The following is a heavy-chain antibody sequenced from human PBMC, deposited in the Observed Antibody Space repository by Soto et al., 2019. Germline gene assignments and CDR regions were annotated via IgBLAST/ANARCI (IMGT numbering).Heavy chain of an antibody. V-gene: IGHV4-39*07. CDR1: GGSISSSSYY. CDR3: ARDLPPSYRQYRSGWFDY. CDR2: IYYSGST. Sequence: SETLSLTCTVSGGSISSSSYYWGWIRQPPGKELEWIGSIYYSGSTYYNPSLKSRVTISVDTSKNQFSLKLSSVTAADTAVYYCARDLPPSYRQYRSGWFDYWGQGTLVTVSS. J-gene: IGHJ4*02. D-gene: IGHD6-19*01.